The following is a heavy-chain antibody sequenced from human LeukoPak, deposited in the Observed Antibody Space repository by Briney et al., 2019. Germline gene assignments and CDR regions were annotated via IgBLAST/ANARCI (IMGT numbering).Heavy chain of an antibody. CDR3: ARESIVVVPTTMDDASDI. V-gene: IGHV3-23*01. CDR2: ISGSGSST. CDR1: GFTFSSYA. J-gene: IGHJ3*02. D-gene: IGHD2-2*01. Sequence: GGSLRLSCAASGFTFSSYAMSWVRQAPGKGLEWVSGISGSGSSTHYADSVQGRFTISRDNAKNALYLQMHSLRVEDTAVYYCARESIVVVPTTMDDASDIWGQGTMVTVSS.